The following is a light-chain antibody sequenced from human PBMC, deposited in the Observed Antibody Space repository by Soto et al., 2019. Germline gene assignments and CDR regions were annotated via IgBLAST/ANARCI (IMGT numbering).Light chain of an antibody. CDR1: QNIDSY. CDR2: KAS. CDR3: QHYNSYSEA. V-gene: IGKV1-5*03. J-gene: IGKJ1*01. Sequence: DIQMTQSPSSPSASVGDRVTITCRASQNIDSYLNWYQQKPGKAPKLLIYKASTLKSGVPSRFSGSGSGTEFTLTISSLQPDDFATYYCQHYNSYSEAFGQGTKVDIK.